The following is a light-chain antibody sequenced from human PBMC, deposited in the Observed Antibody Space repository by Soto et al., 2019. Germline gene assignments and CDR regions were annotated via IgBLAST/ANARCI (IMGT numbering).Light chain of an antibody. J-gene: IGKJ5*01. V-gene: IGKV2-30*02. Sequence: DVVMTQSPLSLPVTLGQPASISCRSNQSLGHSDGISYFSWFQQRPGRSPRRLIYKGSNRDSGVPARFSGSGSGTDFALNISRVEAEDFGLYYCLQGTHCPITFGQGTRLEIK. CDR1: QSLGHSDGISY. CDR2: KGS. CDR3: LQGTHCPIT.